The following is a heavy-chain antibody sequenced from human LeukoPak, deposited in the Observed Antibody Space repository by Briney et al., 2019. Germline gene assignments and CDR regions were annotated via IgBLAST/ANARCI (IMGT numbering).Heavy chain of an antibody. CDR2: ISSSSSTI. Sequence: GGSLRLSCAASGFTFTSYDMEWVRQAPGKGLEWVSYISSSSSTIYYADSVKGRFTISRDNAKNSLFLQMNSLRAEDTAVYYCARADVTSGYYEVGVIDYWGQGTLVTVSS. CDR1: GFTFTSYD. J-gene: IGHJ4*02. V-gene: IGHV3-48*04. D-gene: IGHD3-22*01. CDR3: ARADVTSGYYEVGVIDY.